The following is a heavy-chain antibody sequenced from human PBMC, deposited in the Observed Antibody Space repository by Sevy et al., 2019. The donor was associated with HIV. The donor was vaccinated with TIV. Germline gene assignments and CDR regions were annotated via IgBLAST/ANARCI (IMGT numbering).Heavy chain of an antibody. Sequence: SETLSLTCTVSGGSVSTDSYYRSWIRQPPGKGLEWIGYLFYSGSTNYNPSLRSRVTISLDTSKNQFSLKLSSVTAADTAVYYCARCRSPYGDYATGSFDYWGQGALVTVSS. CDR2: LFYSGST. CDR3: ARCRSPYGDYATGSFDY. V-gene: IGHV4-61*01. D-gene: IGHD4-17*01. J-gene: IGHJ4*02. CDR1: GGSVSTDSYY.